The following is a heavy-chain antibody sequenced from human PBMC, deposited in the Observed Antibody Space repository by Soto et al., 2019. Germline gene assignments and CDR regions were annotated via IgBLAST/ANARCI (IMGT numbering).Heavy chain of an antibody. J-gene: IGHJ4*02. D-gene: IGHD5-12*01. Sequence: GASVKVSCKASGYTFTSYDINWVRQATGQGLEWMGWMNPNSGNTGYAQKFQGRVTMTRNTSISTAYMELSSLRSEDTAVYYCARRRKRWLQSGYYFDYWGQGTLVTVSS. CDR1: GYTFTSYD. CDR2: MNPNSGNT. V-gene: IGHV1-8*01. CDR3: ARRRKRWLQSGYYFDY.